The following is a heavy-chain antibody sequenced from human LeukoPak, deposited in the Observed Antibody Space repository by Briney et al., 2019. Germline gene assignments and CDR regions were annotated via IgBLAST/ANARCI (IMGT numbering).Heavy chain of an antibody. D-gene: IGHD1-26*01. CDR2: SYYSGST. CDR3: ARGGSYYGYFDY. V-gene: IGHV4-59*01. Sequence: SETLSLTCTVSGGSISSYYWSWIRQPPGKGLEWIGYSYYSGSTNYNPSLKSRVTISVDASKNQFSLKLSSVTAADTAVYYCARGGSYYGYFDYWGQGTLVTVSS. CDR1: GGSISSYY. J-gene: IGHJ4*02.